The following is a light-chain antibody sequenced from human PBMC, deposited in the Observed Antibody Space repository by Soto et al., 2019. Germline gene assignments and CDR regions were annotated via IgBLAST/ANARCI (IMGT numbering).Light chain of an antibody. CDR1: QSLSDSY. Sequence: EIVLTQSPGTLSLSPGERATLSCRASQSLSDSYLAWYQQKPGQPPRLLIYAASSRATGIPDRFSGSVSGTDFSLTISRLQPEDFAVYYCQNHGTSPQNTFGQETKLQIK. J-gene: IGKJ2*01. CDR3: QNHGTSPQNT. V-gene: IGKV3-20*01. CDR2: AAS.